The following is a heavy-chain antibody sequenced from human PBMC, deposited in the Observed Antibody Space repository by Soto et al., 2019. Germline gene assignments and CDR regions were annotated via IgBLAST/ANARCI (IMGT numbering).Heavy chain of an antibody. CDR2: ISPYDGTT. J-gene: IGHJ6*02. CDR1: GFTFTNYF. CDR3: ARREGRGTSGFYIYYGMAV. D-gene: IGHD6-25*01. Sequence: QVQLVQSGTEVKKPGASVKISCKASGFTFTNYFFHWVRQAPRQGLQWMRIISPYDGTTNYVTILQGIVTVTSDTSTSTAYMEMSRLTSEDTAVYYCARREGRGTSGFYIYYGMAVWGHGTTVAVSS. V-gene: IGHV1-46*01.